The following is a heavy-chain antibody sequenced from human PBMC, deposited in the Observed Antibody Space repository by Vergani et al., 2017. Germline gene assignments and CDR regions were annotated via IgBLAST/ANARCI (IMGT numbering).Heavy chain of an antibody. CDR2: MIPTFDSK. CDR3: ARGASYFDSGGNADT. D-gene: IGHD2-15*01. V-gene: IGHV1-69*18. J-gene: IGHJ5*02. Sequence: VQLVESGAAVRKPGSSVTVSCKASGDTFSNYAITWVRQAPGQGLQWMGRMIPTFDSKNYAPRFQGRVTLTADASASTAYMELTSLTSEDTAVYFCARGASYFDSGGNADTWGQGTLVTVS. CDR1: GDTFSNYA.